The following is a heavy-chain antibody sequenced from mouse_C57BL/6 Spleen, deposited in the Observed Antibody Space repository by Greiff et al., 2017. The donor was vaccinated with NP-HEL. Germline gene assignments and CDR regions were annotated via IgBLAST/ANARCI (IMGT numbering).Heavy chain of an antibody. CDR1: GYAFTNYL. J-gene: IGHJ4*01. D-gene: IGHD2-1*01. Sequence: VQLQESGAELVRPGTSVKVSCKASGYAFTNYLIEWVKQRPGQGLEWIGVISPGSGGTNSNEKSTVKATLTADKSSSTAYMQLSSLTSEDSAVYFCARNYGNLYAMDYWGQGTSVTVSS. CDR3: ARNYGNLYAMDY. V-gene: IGHV1-54*01. CDR2: ISPGSGGT.